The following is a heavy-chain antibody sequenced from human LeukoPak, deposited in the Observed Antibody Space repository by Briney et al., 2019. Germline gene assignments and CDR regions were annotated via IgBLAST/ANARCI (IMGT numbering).Heavy chain of an antibody. Sequence: SETLSLTCTVSGGSISSYYWSWIRQPPGKGLEWIGYIYYSGSNKYNPPLKSRVTISVDASKTQFSLKLNSVTAADTAVYYCARGSRELYYFDYWGQGTLVTVSS. J-gene: IGHJ4*02. CDR3: ARGSRELYYFDY. D-gene: IGHD1-7*01. CDR1: GGSISSYY. V-gene: IGHV4-59*01. CDR2: IYYSGSN.